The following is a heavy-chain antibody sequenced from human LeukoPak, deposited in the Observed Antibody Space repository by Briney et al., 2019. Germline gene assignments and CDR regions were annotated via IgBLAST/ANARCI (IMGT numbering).Heavy chain of an antibody. CDR3: ARGLPYYYDSSGPGDY. CDR2: MNPNSGNT. J-gene: IGHJ4*02. V-gene: IGHV1-8*02. Sequence: ASVKVSCKASGYTFTGYYMHWVRQAPGQGLEWMGWMNPNSGNTGYAQKFQGRVTMTRNTSISTAYMELSSLRSEDTAVYYCARGLPYYYDSSGPGDYWGQGTLVTVSS. CDR1: GYTFTGYY. D-gene: IGHD3-22*01.